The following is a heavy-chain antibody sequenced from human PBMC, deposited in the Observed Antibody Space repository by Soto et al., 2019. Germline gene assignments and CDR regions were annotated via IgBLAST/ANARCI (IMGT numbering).Heavy chain of an antibody. Sequence: QVQLQQWGAGLLKPSETLSLTCAVYGGSFSGYHWSWIRQPPGKGLEWIGEINHSGSTNYNPSLKXXVTISVDTSKNQFSPKLSSVTAADTAVYYCARGQWWGQGTLVTVSS. CDR1: GGSFSGYH. V-gene: IGHV4-34*01. J-gene: IGHJ4*02. D-gene: IGHD2-8*01. CDR3: ARGQW. CDR2: INHSGST.